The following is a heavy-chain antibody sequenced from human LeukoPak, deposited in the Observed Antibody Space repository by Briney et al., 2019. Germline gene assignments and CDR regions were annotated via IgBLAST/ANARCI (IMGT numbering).Heavy chain of an antibody. CDR3: ARKTSTPDAFDI. D-gene: IGHD2-15*01. J-gene: IGHJ3*02. CDR1: GGSISGSSYY. V-gene: IGHV4-39*07. Sequence: SETLSLTCPVSGGSISGSSYYWGWIRQPPGKGLEWIGSINYSDNTYYNPSLKSRVTISVDTSKNQFSLKLSSVTAADTAVYYCARKTSTPDAFDIWGQGTMVTVSS. CDR2: INYSDNT.